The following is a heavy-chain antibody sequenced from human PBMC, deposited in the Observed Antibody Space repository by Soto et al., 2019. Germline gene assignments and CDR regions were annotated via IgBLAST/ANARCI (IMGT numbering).Heavy chain of an antibody. CDR1: GFTVSSNY. CDR3: ARDRAPGLPPKDAFDI. Sequence: GGSLRLSXAASGFTVSSNYMSWVRQAPGKGLEWVSVIYSGGSTYYADSVKGRFTISRDNSKNTLYLQMNSLRAEDTAVYYCARDRAPGLPPKDAFDIWGQGTMVTVSS. J-gene: IGHJ3*02. CDR2: IYSGGST. D-gene: IGHD1-1*01. V-gene: IGHV3-53*01.